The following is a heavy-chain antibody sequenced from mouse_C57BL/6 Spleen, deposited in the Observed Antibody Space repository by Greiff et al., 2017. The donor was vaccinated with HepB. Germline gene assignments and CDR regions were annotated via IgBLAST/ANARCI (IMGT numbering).Heavy chain of an antibody. CDR3: ARGGSTYAMDY. CDR1: GYTFTSYW. CDR2: IYPGSGST. D-gene: IGHD1-1*01. Sequence: VKLQQPGAELVKPGASVKMSCKASGYTFTSYWITWVKQRPGQGLEWIGDIYPGSGSTNYNEKFKSKATLTVDTSSSTAYMQLSSLTSEDSAVYYCARGGSTYAMDYWGQGTSVTVSS. J-gene: IGHJ4*01. V-gene: IGHV1-55*01.